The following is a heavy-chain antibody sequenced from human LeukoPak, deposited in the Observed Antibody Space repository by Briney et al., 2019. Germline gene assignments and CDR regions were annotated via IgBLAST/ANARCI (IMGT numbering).Heavy chain of an antibody. J-gene: IGHJ4*02. D-gene: IGHD2-2*01. V-gene: IGHV4-39*07. CDR1: GGSISSSSYY. CDR2: IYYSGST. CDR3: ASSNKDCSSTSCYGVDY. Sequence: SETLSLTCTVSGGSISSSSYYWGWIRQPPGKGLEWIGSIYYSGSTYYNPSLKSRVTISVDTSKNQFSLKLSSVTAADTAVYYCASSNKDCSSTSCYGVDYWGQGTLVTVSS.